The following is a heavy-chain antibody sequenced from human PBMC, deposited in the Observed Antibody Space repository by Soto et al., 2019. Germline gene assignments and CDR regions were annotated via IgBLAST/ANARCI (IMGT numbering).Heavy chain of an antibody. D-gene: IGHD3-9*01. CDR2: ISGGGGST. V-gene: IGHV3-23*01. J-gene: IGHJ4*02. Sequence: GGSLRLSCAPSGFTFSSCAMSWVRQAPGKGLEWVSTISGGGGSTYYADSVKGRFTISRDNSKNTLYLQMNSLRAEDTAVYYCAKDRDYDILTGPFDYWGQGTLVT. CDR1: GFTFSSCA. CDR3: AKDRDYDILTGPFDY.